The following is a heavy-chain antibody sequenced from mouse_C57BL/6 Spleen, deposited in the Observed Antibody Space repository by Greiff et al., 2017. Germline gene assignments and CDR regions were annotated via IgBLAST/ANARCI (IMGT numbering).Heavy chain of an antibody. V-gene: IGHV7-3*01. CDR2: IRNKANGYTT. CDR3: ARSILYGYSFAY. D-gene: IGHD2-2*01. Sequence: EVQRVESGGGLVQPGGSLSLSCAASGFTFTDYYMSWVRQPPGKALEWLGFIRNKANGYTTEYRASVKGRFTISRDNSQNILYLQKDALRAEDSATYYCARSILYGYSFAYWGQGTLVTVSA. CDR1: GFTFTDYY. J-gene: IGHJ3*01.